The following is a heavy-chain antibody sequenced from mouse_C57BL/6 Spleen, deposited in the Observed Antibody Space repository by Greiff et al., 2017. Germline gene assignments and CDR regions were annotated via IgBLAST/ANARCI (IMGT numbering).Heavy chain of an antibody. D-gene: IGHD2-3*01. Sequence: EVQGVESGGGLVKPGGSLKLSCAASGFTFSDYGMHWVRQAPEKGLEWVAYISSGRSTIYYADTVKGRFTISRDNAKNTLFLQMTGLRSEDTAMYYCARKMGNAMDYWGQGTSVTVSS. CDR2: ISSGRSTI. CDR1: GFTFSDYG. V-gene: IGHV5-17*01. J-gene: IGHJ4*01. CDR3: ARKMGNAMDY.